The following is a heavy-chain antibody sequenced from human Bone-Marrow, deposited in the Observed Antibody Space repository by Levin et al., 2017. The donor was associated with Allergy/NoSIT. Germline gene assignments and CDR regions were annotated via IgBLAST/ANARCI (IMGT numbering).Heavy chain of an antibody. D-gene: IGHD3-9*01. J-gene: IGHJ5*02. V-gene: IGHV1-69*06. Sequence: KISCKASGGTFSSYAISWVRQAPGQGLEWMGGIIPIFGTANYAQKFQGRVTITADKSTSTAYMELSSLRSEDTAVYYCARAHRTYYDILTGWGWFDPWGQGTLVTVSS. CDR3: ARAHRTYYDILTGWGWFDP. CDR1: GGTFSSYA. CDR2: IIPIFGTA.